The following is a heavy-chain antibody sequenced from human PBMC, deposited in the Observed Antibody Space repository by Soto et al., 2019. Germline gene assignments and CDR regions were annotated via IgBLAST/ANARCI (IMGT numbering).Heavy chain of an antibody. V-gene: IGHV3-23*01. D-gene: IGHD1-26*01. CDR1: GFTFSNYG. CDR2: VRSDGDTT. J-gene: IGHJ4*02. Sequence: EVQVLESGGGLVQPGGSLRLSCAASGFTFSNYGMNWVRQAPGKGLEWVSGVRSDGDTTYNAESVKGRFTVSRDTSKYTVYLQMNSLRAEDTAVYYCAKGKGVGATPDGANCWGQGTLVTVSS. CDR3: AKGKGVGATPDGANC.